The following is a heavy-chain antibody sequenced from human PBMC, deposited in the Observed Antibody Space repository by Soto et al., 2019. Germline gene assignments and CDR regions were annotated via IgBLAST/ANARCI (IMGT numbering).Heavy chain of an antibody. J-gene: IGHJ5*02. V-gene: IGHV4-59*01. D-gene: IGHD5-12*01. CDR1: GGSMSPYY. CDR3: ARGSVVATILFDP. Sequence: ETLSLTCTVSGGSMSPYYWNWIRRPPGKGLEWIGYIYHSGSTRYNPSLKSRITLSLDTSKNQFSLKLTSVTAADTAVYYCARGSVVATILFDPWGQGTLVTVSS. CDR2: IYHSGST.